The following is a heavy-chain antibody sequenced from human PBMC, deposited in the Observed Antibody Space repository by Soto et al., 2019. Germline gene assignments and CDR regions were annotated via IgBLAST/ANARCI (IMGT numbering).Heavy chain of an antibody. Sequence: QVQLVESGGGVVQPGRPLRLSCAASGFTFSDYGIHWVRQAPGKGLEWVAVISYEGSKTYYADSVKGRFTISRDNSKNTLYLQMASLRPEDTAVYYCAKDHWAAYSGYAIRNDLDVWGQGTTVTVSS. CDR3: AKDHWAAYSGYAIRNDLDV. V-gene: IGHV3-30*18. J-gene: IGHJ6*02. CDR1: GFTFSDYG. D-gene: IGHD5-12*01. CDR2: ISYEGSKT.